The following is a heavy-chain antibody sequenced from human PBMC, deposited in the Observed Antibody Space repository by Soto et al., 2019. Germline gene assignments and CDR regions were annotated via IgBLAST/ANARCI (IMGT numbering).Heavy chain of an antibody. D-gene: IGHD6-19*01. CDR2: IKQDGSEK. CDR1: GFTFSSYW. V-gene: IGHV3-7*01. CDR3: ARDLSSGWYGPTLDY. Sequence: GGSLRLSCAASGFTFSSYWMSWVRQAPGKGLEWVANIKQDGSEKYYVDSVKGRFTISRDNAKNSLYLQMNSLRAEDTAVYYCARDLSSGWYGPTLDYWGQGTLVTVSS. J-gene: IGHJ4*02.